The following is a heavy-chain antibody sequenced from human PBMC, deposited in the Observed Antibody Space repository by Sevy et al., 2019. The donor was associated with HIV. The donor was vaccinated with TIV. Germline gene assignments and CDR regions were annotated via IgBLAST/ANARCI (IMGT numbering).Heavy chain of an antibody. Sequence: GGSLRLSCAASGFTFSNAWMNWVRQAPGKGLEWVGRIKSKTDGGTTDYAAPVKGRFTISRDDSKNTLYLQMNSLKTEDTAVYYCARDETPYCAGDCYGMDVWGQGTTVTVSS. CDR2: IKSKTDGGTT. D-gene: IGHD2-21*01. CDR3: ARDETPYCAGDCYGMDV. CDR1: GFTFSNAW. V-gene: IGHV3-15*07. J-gene: IGHJ6*02.